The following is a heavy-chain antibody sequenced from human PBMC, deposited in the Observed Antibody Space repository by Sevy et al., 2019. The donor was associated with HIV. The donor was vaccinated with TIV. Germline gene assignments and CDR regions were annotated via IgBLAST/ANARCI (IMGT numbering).Heavy chain of an antibody. V-gene: IGHV3-30-3*01. D-gene: IGHD6-13*01. Sequence: GGSLRLSCAASGFTFSNYAMHWVRQSPGKGLEWVAVISYDGSNNNYADSVKGRFTISRDDSKNTLYLQMISLRPEDTAVYYCARGLYLGYSSSWYYFDSWGQGIRVTVSS. J-gene: IGHJ4*02. CDR1: GFTFSNYA. CDR2: ISYDGSNN. CDR3: ARGLYLGYSSSWYYFDS.